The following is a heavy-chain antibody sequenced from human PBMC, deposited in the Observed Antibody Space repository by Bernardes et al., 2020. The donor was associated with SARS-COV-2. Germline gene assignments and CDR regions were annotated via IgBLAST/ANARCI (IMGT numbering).Heavy chain of an antibody. CDR2: VYHIGTT. Sequence: SETLSLTCTVAGGSITSSYWSWIRQPPGKGLEWIGYVYHIGTTSYNPSLKSRVTISRGTSNTQFSLKLKSVTAADTALYYCARDPGPFFTGSFDSWGPGTLVTVSS. CDR3: ARDPGPFFTGSFDS. V-gene: IGHV4-59*01. J-gene: IGHJ4*02. CDR1: GGSITSSY.